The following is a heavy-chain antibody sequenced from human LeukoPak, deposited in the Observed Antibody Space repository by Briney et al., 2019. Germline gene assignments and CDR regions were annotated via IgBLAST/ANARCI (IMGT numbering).Heavy chain of an antibody. CDR3: ARVRGRGYCSSTSCSDFDY. D-gene: IGHD2-2*01. CDR1: GDSISSSYR. CDR2: IYHSGST. J-gene: IGHJ4*02. Sequence: PSETLSLTCAVSGDSISSSYRWSWVRQPPGEGLEWIGEIYHSGSTAYNPSLKSRVTISVDKAKNQFSLKLSSVTAADTAVYYCARVRGRGYCSSTSCSDFDYWGQGTLVTVSS. V-gene: IGHV4-4*02.